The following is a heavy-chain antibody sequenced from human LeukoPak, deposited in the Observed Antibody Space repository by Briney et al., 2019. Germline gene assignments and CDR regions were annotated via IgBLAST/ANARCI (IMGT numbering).Heavy chain of an antibody. CDR2: IIPIFGTA. V-gene: IGHV1-69*13. CDR1: GGTFSSYA. Sequence: SVKVSCKASGGTFSSYAISWVRQAPGQGLEWMGGIIPIFGTANYAQKFQGRVTITADESTSPAYMELSSLRSEDTAVYYCASLSCSSTSCYTQFSYYYMDVWGKGTTVTVSS. D-gene: IGHD2-2*02. J-gene: IGHJ6*03. CDR3: ASLSCSSTSCYTQFSYYYMDV.